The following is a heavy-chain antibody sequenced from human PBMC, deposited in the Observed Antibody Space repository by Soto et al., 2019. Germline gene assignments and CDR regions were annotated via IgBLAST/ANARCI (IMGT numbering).Heavy chain of an antibody. CDR3: AHRPRPYDFWSGYPDDAFDI. Sequence: SGPTLVNPTQTLTLTCTFSGFSLSTSGVGVGWIRQPPGKALEWLALIYWDDDKRYSPSLKSRLTITKDTSKNQVVLTMTNMDPVDTATYYCAHRPRPYDFWSGYPDDAFDIWGQGTMVTVSS. V-gene: IGHV2-5*02. CDR2: IYWDDDK. CDR1: GFSLSTSGVG. D-gene: IGHD3-3*01. J-gene: IGHJ3*02.